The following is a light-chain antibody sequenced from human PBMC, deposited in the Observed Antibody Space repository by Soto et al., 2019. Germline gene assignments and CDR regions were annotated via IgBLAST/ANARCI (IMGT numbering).Light chain of an antibody. CDR3: TSYSTSNSYV. Sequence: QSALTQPASVSGSPGQSITIFCTGSSSDVGGYNFVSWYQQHPGKVPKLMIYKVNKRPSVVSNRFSGSKSGNTASLTISGLQAEYEADYSCTSYSTSNSYVFGAGTKVTVL. CDR1: SSDVGGYNF. J-gene: IGLJ1*01. CDR2: KVN. V-gene: IGLV2-14*01.